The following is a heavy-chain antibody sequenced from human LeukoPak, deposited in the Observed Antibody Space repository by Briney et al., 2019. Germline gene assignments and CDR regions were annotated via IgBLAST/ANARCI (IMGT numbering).Heavy chain of an antibody. CDR3: ARYVLSVAGTSL. V-gene: IGHV4-59*08. CDR2: IYYSGST. Sequence: SETLSLTCTVSGGSISSYYWSWIRQPPGKGLERIGYIYYSGSTYYNPSLKSRVTISVDTSKNQFSLKLSSVTAADTAVYYCARYVLSVAGTSLWGQGTLVTVSS. D-gene: IGHD6-19*01. CDR1: GGSISSYY. J-gene: IGHJ4*02.